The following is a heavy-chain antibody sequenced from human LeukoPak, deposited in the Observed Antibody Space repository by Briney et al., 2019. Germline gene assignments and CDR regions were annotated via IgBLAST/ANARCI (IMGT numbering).Heavy chain of an antibody. J-gene: IGHJ4*02. Sequence: GGSLRLSCEASGFTFSSYWMSWVRQAPGKGLEWVSYITGGSTTIYYADSVKGRFTISRDNAKNSLYLQMNSLRAEDTAVYYCARDYSTVTTFFDYWGQGTLVTVSS. D-gene: IGHD4-17*01. CDR3: ARDYSTVTTFFDY. V-gene: IGHV3-48*01. CDR2: ITGGSTTI. CDR1: GFTFSSYW.